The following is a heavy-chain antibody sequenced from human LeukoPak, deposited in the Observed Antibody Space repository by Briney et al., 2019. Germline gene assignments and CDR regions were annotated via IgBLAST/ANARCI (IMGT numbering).Heavy chain of an antibody. J-gene: IGHJ3*02. V-gene: IGHV3-53*01. CDR3: ARERVVAATLDAFDI. Sequence: GGSLRLSGAASGFTFNSYAMSWVRQAPGQGLEWVSVIYSGGSTYYADSVKGRFTISRDNSKNTLYLQMNSLRAEDTAVYYCARERVVAATLDAFDIWGQGTMVTVSS. CDR2: IYSGGST. D-gene: IGHD2-15*01. CDR1: GFTFNSYA.